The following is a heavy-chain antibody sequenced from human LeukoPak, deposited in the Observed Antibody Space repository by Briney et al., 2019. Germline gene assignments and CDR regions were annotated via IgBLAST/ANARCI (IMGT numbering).Heavy chain of an antibody. V-gene: IGHV4-4*02. CDR1: GGSISSSNW. CDR2: IYHSGST. D-gene: IGHD2-15*01. CDR3: ARICSGGSCYLDY. Sequence: PSETLSLTCAVSGGSISSSNWWSWVRQPPGKGLEWIGEIYHSGSTNYNPSLKSRVTISVDKSKNQFSLKLSSVTAADTAVYYCARICSGGSCYLDYWGQGTLVTVSS. J-gene: IGHJ4*02.